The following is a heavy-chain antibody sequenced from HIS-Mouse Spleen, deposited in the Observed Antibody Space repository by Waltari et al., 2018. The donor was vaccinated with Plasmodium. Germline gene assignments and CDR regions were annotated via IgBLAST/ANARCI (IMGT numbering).Heavy chain of an antibody. J-gene: IGHJ3*02. CDR1: GFTVSSNY. D-gene: IGHD6-6*01. CDR2: IYKGAGT. V-gene: IGHV3-53*01. CDR3: GRGMKSSSSAFDI. Sequence: EVQLVESGGGLIQPGGSLRLSCAASGFTVSSNYMSWVRQAPGKGLGWVSGIYKGAGTYDAESVKGRFTISGDNSKITLYLKRTSLRADDTAVYYCGRGMKSSSSAFDIWGQGTMVTVSS.